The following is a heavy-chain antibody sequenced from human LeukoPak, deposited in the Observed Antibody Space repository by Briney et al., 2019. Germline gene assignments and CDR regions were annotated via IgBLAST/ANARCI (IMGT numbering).Heavy chain of an antibody. CDR2: INPNSGGT. CDR3: ARVDLLATIDFDY. J-gene: IGHJ4*02. Sequence: ASVKVSCKASGYTFTGYYMHWVRQAPGQGLEWMGWINPNSGGTNYAQKFQGRVTMTRDTSISTAYMELSRLRSDDTAVYYCARVDLLATIDFDYWGRGTLVTVSS. D-gene: IGHD5-24*01. CDR1: GYTFTGYY. V-gene: IGHV1-2*02.